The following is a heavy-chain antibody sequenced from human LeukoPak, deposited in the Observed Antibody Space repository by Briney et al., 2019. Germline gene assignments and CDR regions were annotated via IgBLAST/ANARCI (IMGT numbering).Heavy chain of an antibody. J-gene: IGHJ4*02. V-gene: IGHV3-23*01. Sequence: GGSLRLSCAASGFTFSSYAMSWVRQAPGKGLEWVSAISGSGGSTYYADSVKGRFTISRDNSKNTLYLQMNSLKTEDTAVYYCTTLGYCSGGSCYRRYYFDYWGQGTLVTVSS. CDR2: ISGSGGST. CDR3: TTLGYCSGGSCYRRYYFDY. D-gene: IGHD2-15*01. CDR1: GFTFSSYA.